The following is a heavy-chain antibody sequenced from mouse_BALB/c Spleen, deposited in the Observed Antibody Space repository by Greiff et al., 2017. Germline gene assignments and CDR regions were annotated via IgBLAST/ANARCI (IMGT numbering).Heavy chain of an antibody. J-gene: IGHJ2*01. D-gene: IGHD2-14*01. CDR3: ARYYRYDEVFDY. CDR2: INPSTGYT. CDR1: GYTFTSYW. Sequence: VKLMESGAELAKPGASVKMSCKASGYTFTSYWMHWVKQRPGQGLEWIGYINPSTGYTEYNQKFKDKATLTADKSSSTAYMQLSSLTSEDSAVYYCARYYRYDEVFDYWGQGTTLTVSS. V-gene: IGHV1-7*01.